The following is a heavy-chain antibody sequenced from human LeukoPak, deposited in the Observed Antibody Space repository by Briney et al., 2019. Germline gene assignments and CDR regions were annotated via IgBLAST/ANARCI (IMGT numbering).Heavy chain of an antibody. D-gene: IGHD3-16*01. CDR1: GGTFSSYA. CDR2: IIPILGIA. V-gene: IGHV1-69*04. Sequence: GSSVKVSCKASGGTFSSYAISWVRQAPGQGLEWMGRIIPILGIANYAQKFQGRVTITADKSTSAAYMELSSLRSEDTAVYYCARMGGELTDGTSPNNAFDIWGQGTMVTVSS. CDR3: ARMGGELTDGTSPNNAFDI. J-gene: IGHJ3*02.